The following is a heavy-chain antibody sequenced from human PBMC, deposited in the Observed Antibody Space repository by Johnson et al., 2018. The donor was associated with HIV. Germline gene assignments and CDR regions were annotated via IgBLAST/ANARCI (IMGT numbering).Heavy chain of an antibody. J-gene: IGHJ3*02. CDR1: GFTFSSYA. V-gene: IGHV3-23*04. CDR3: ARERASSAFDI. CDR2: ISGSGGST. Sequence: MLLVESGGGVVQPGRSLRLSCAASGFTFSSYAMHWVSQAPGKGLEWVSAISGSGGSTYYADSVKGRFTISRDNSKNTLYLQMISMRAEDTAVYYCARERASSAFDIWGQGTMVTVSS.